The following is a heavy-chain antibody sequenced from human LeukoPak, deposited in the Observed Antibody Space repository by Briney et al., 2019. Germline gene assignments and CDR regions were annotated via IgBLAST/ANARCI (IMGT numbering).Heavy chain of an antibody. Sequence: SETLSLTCAVSGGSISSYYWSWIRQPPGKGLEWIGYIYYSGSTNYNPSLKSRVTISVYTSKNQFSLKLSSVTAADTAVYYCATDRTVRGVIADAFDVWGQGTMVSASS. V-gene: IGHV4-59*01. J-gene: IGHJ3*01. CDR1: GGSISSYY. D-gene: IGHD3-10*01. CDR3: ATDRTVRGVIADAFDV. CDR2: IYYSGST.